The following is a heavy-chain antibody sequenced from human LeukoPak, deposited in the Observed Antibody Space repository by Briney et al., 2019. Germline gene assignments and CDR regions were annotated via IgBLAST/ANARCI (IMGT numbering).Heavy chain of an antibody. CDR2: IGQDGSVK. D-gene: IGHD2-15*01. V-gene: IGHV3-7*01. J-gene: IGHJ4*02. CDR1: GFRFADYW. CDR3: GNQCCGGTCPEH. Sequence: GGSLRLSCAASGFRFADYWITWVRQAPGKGLEWVGNIGQDGSVKNYVDSVKGRFTISRDNAKNSVFLQMNSLRAEDTAFYYCGNQCCGGTCPEHWGRGTLVTVSS.